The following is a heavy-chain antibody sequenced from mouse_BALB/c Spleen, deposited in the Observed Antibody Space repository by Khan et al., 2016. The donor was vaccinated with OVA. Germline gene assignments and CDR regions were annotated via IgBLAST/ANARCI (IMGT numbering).Heavy chain of an antibody. J-gene: IGHJ2*01. CDR2: ISYSGNT. D-gene: IGHD1-1*01. CDR3: ARIYGGDFDY. Sequence: EVQLVESGPGLVKPSQSLSLTCTVTGYSITSDYAWNWIRQFPGNKLEWMGYISYSGNTKYNPSLKSRISITRDTSENRFFLQLNSVTIEDTATYYCARIYGGDFDYWGQGTTLTVSS. V-gene: IGHV3-2*02. CDR1: GYSITSDYA.